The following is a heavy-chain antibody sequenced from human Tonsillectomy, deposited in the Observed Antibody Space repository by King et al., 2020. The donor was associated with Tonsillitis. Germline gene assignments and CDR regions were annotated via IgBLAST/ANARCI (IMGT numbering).Heavy chain of an antibody. Sequence: VQLVESGGGVVQPGRSLRLSCAASGFTFSSYGMHWVRQAPGKGLEWVAVISHDGNNKYYAESVKGRFTISRDNSKNTLYLQMNSLRSEDTAVYYCAKAFSTAGTTIFCTHWGQGTLVTVSS. D-gene: IGHD1-1*01. CDR3: AKAFSTAGTTIFCTH. CDR1: GFTFSSYG. J-gene: IGHJ4*02. CDR2: ISHDGNNK. V-gene: IGHV3-30*18.